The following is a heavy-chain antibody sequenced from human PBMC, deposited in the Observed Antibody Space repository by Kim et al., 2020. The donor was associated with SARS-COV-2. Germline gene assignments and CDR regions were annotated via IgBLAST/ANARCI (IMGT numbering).Heavy chain of an antibody. CDR1: GGSFSGYY. D-gene: IGHD3-9*01. J-gene: IGHJ4*02. CDR3: ASGDYDILTGSPYYFDY. Sequence: SETLSLTCAVYGGSFSGYYWSWIRQPPGKGLEWIGEINHSGSTNYNPSLKSRVTISVDTSKNQFSLKLSSVTAADTAVYYCASGDYDILTGSPYYFDYWGQGTLVTVSS. V-gene: IGHV4-34*01. CDR2: INHSGST.